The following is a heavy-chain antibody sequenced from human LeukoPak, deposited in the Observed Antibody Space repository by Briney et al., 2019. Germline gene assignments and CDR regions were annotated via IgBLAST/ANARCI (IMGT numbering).Heavy chain of an antibody. D-gene: IGHD3-10*01. V-gene: IGHV4-4*07. J-gene: IGHJ4*02. CDR2: IYNSDNT. CDR3: ARGPYGSGSYGVDN. CDR1: GGSISGLY. Sequence: PSETLSLTRSVSGGSISGLYWSWIRQPAGKGLEWIGRIYNSDNTNYNPSLKSRVTMSIVTSKNQISLELSSVTAADTAVYYCARGPYGSGSYGVDNWGQGILVTVSS.